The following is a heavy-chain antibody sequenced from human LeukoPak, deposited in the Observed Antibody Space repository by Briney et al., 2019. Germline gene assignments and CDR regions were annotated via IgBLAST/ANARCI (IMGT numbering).Heavy chain of an antibody. Sequence: GGSLRLSCAASGFTFSSYWMSWVRQAPGKGLEWVANINEDGSEKYYVESVKGRFTISRDNTKNSLYLQMNSLRAEDTAVYYCARRGYCSGGSCYPPYMDVWGKGTTVTVSS. J-gene: IGHJ6*03. CDR1: GFTFSSYW. CDR2: INEDGSEK. V-gene: IGHV3-7*03. CDR3: ARRGYCSGGSCYPPYMDV. D-gene: IGHD2-15*01.